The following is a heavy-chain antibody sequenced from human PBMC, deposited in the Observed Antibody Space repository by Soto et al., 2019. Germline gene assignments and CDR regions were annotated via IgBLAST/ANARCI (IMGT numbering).Heavy chain of an antibody. Sequence: GESLKISCKASGFSFTTYWIAWVRQMPGKGLEWMGVIFPDDSDTRYSPSFQGQVTISADKSISTAYLQWSSLKASDTAMYYCARQRATMVRGSENYYYYGMDVWGQGTTVTVSS. J-gene: IGHJ6*02. D-gene: IGHD3-10*01. CDR2: IFPDDSDT. CDR3: ARQRATMVRGSENYYYYGMDV. V-gene: IGHV5-51*01. CDR1: GFSFTTYW.